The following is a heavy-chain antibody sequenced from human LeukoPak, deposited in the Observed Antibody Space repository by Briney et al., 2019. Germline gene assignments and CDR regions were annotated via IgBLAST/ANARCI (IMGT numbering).Heavy chain of an antibody. CDR2: ITGDGAGT. CDR1: GFTFDYYA. D-gene: IGHD6-19*01. J-gene: IGHJ4*02. V-gene: IGHV3-43*02. Sequence: PGGSLRLSCAASGFTFDYYAMHWVRQPPGKGLEWVCFITGDGAGTYYAESVKGRFTISRDNRKNSLSLQMNSLTTEDTALDYCAKDRDTSGWDNWGQGALVTVSS. CDR3: AKDRDTSGWDN.